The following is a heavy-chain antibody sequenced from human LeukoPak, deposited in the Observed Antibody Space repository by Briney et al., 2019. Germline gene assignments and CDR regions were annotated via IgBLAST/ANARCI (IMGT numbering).Heavy chain of an antibody. J-gene: IGHJ6*02. CDR3: ASLRIAAAGNPNYYYYYGMDV. D-gene: IGHD6-13*01. Sequence: SETLSLTCAVYGGSFSGYYWSWIRQPPGKGLEWIGEINHSGSTNYNPSLKSRVTISVDTSKNQFSLKLSSVTAADTAVYYRASLRIAAAGNPNYYYYYGMDVWGQGTTVTVSS. CDR2: INHSGST. V-gene: IGHV4-34*01. CDR1: GGSFSGYY.